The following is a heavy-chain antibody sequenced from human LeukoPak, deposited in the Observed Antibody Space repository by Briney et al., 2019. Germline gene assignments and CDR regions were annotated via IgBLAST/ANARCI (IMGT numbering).Heavy chain of an antibody. CDR3: ARLYNRNGLISFDY. Sequence: SETLSLTCTVSGGSISSSSYYWGWTRQPPGKGLEWIGSIYYSGSTYYNPSLKSRVTISVDTSKNQFSLKLSSVTAADTAAYYCARLYNRNGLISFDYWGQGTLVTVSS. J-gene: IGHJ4*02. V-gene: IGHV4-39*01. CDR2: IYYSGST. D-gene: IGHD6-19*01. CDR1: GGSISSSSYY.